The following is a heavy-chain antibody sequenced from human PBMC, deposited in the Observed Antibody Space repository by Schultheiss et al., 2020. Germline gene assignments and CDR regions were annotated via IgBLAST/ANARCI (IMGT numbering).Heavy chain of an antibody. CDR3: ARDQGDGADY. J-gene: IGHJ4*02. CDR1: GGSFSGYY. Sequence: SETLSLTCAVYGGSFSGYYWSWIRQTPGKGLEWIGEINHSGSTNYNPSLKSRVTISVDTSKNQFSLKLSSVTAADTAVYYCARDQGDGADYWGQGTLVTVSS. D-gene: IGHD2-21*02. V-gene: IGHV4-34*01. CDR2: INHSGST.